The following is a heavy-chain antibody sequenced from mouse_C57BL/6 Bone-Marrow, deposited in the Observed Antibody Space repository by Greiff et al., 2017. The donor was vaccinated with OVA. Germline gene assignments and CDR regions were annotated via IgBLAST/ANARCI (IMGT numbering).Heavy chain of an antibody. V-gene: IGHV1-82*01. D-gene: IGHD1-1*01. J-gene: IGHJ1*03. CDR1: GYAFSSSW. CDR3: ARHITTVGYFDV. CDR2: IYPGDGDT. Sequence: QVQLKESGPELVKPGASVKISCKASGYAFSSSWMNWVKQRPGKGLEWIGRIYPGDGDTNYNGKFKGKATLTADKSSSTAYMQLSSLTSEDSAVYFCARHITTVGYFDVWGTGTTVTVSS.